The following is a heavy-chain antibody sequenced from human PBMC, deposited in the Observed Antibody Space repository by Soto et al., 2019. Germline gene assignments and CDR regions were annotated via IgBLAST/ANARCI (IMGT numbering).Heavy chain of an antibody. CDR3: ARDGLTFGGD. J-gene: IGHJ4*02. D-gene: IGHD3-16*01. V-gene: IGHV3-21*06. CDR1: GFTFGSFT. CDR2: ISSSSAYI. Sequence: EVHLVEAGGGLVKPGESLTLSCAASGFTFGSFTLNWVRQAPGKGLEWVSSISSSSAYIYYAESVKGRFTIFRDNARSTLYLQMNSLRLDDTAVYFCARDGLTFGGDWGQGTLVAVSS.